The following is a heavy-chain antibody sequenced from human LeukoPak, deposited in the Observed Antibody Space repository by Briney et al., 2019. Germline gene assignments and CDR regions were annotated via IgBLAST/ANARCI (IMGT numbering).Heavy chain of an antibody. J-gene: IGHJ4*02. CDR2: IYYSGTT. CDR1: GGSVGSYY. V-gene: IGHV4-59*08. CDR3: AGFTSYYGSGSLDY. Sequence: SETLSLTCTVSGGSVGSYYWNWIRQPPGKGLEWIGYIYYSGTTNYNPSLKSRVTISVDTSKNQFSLRLSSVTAADTAVYYCAGFTSYYGSGSLDYWGQGTLVTVSS. D-gene: IGHD3-10*01.